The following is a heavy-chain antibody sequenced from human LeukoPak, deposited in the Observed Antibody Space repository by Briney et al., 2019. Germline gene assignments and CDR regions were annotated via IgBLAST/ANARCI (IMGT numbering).Heavy chain of an antibody. CDR3: ARRRDYFDY. Sequence: GGSLRLSCAASGFTFSDYYMSWIRQAPGKGLEWISYISSSGSTIYYADSVKGRFTMYRDNAKSSLYLQVNSLRAEDTAIYYCARRRDYFDYWGQGTLVTVSS. CDR1: GFTFSDYY. V-gene: IGHV3-11*04. CDR2: ISSSGSTI. J-gene: IGHJ4*02.